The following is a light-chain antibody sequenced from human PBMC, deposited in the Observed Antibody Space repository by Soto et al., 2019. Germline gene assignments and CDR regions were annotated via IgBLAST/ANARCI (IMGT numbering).Light chain of an antibody. CDR3: SSYPTSTTVV. J-gene: IGLJ1*01. CDR2: EVS. CDR1: SSDVGGYNF. V-gene: IGLV2-14*03. Sequence: QSALTQPASVFGSPGQSITFSCTGTSSDVGGYNFVSWYQQHPGKAPKLMIYEVSSRPSGVSNRFSGSKSGNTASLTISGLQPEDEADYYCSSYPTSTTVVFGTGTKVTVL.